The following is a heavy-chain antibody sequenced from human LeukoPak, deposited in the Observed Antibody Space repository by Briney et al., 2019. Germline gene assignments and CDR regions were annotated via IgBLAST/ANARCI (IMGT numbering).Heavy chain of an antibody. V-gene: IGHV1-69*04. D-gene: IGHD5-18*01. Sequence: SVKVSCKASGGTFSSYAISWVRQAPGQGLEWMGRIIPILGIANYAQKFQGRVTITADKSTSTAYMELSSLRSEDTAVYYCASGLGYSYGHFDYWGQGTLVTVSS. CDR3: ASGLGYSYGHFDY. CDR1: GGTFSSYA. J-gene: IGHJ4*02. CDR2: IIPILGIA.